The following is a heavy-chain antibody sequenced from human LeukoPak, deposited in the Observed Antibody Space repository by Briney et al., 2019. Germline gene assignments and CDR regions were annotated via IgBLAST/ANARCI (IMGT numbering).Heavy chain of an antibody. V-gene: IGHV4-59*01. D-gene: IGHD2-2*01. CDR1: GGSISSYY. Sequence: PSETLSLTCTVSGGSISSYYWSWIRQPPGKGLEWIGHIYYSGSTNYNPSLKSRVTISVDTSKNQFSLKLSSVTAADTAVYYCAREGVTSHAGYYFDYWGQGTLVTVSS. CDR2: IYYSGST. J-gene: IGHJ4*02. CDR3: AREGVTSHAGYYFDY.